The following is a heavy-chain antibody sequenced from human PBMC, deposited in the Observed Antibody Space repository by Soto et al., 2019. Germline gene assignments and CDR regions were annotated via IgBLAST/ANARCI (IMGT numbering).Heavy chain of an antibody. CDR3: ARSERIAAAGTYYYYGMDV. J-gene: IGHJ6*02. D-gene: IGHD6-13*01. Sequence: PGESLKISCKGSGYSFTSYWIGWVRQMPGKGLEWMGIIYPGDSDTRYSPSFQGQVTISADKSISTAYLQWSSLKASDTAMYYCARSERIAAAGTYYYYGMDVWGQGTTVTVSS. CDR1: GYSFTSYW. CDR2: IYPGDSDT. V-gene: IGHV5-51*01.